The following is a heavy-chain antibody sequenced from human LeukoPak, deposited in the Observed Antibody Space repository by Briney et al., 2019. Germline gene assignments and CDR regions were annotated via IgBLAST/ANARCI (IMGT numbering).Heavy chain of an antibody. CDR3: ARGIGTGYDSSRDAFDI. CDR1: GGSFSGYY. D-gene: IGHD3-22*01. V-gene: IGHV4-34*01. CDR2: INHSGST. Sequence: SETLSLTCAVYGGSFSGYYWSWIRQPPGKGLEWIGEINHSGSTNYNPSLKSRVTISVDTSKNQFSLKLSSVIAADTAVYYCARGIGTGYDSSRDAFDIWGQGTMVTVSS. J-gene: IGHJ3*02.